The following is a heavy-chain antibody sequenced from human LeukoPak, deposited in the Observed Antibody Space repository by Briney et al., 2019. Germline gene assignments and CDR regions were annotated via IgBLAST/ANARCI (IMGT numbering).Heavy chain of an antibody. CDR2: IKQDGSEK. CDR1: GFSFSNYW. CDR3: ARDPTDYGTNTFDY. Sequence: PGGSLRLSCAASGFSFSNYWMSWVRQAPGKGLEWVANIKQDGSEKYYVDSAKGRFTISRDNAKNSLYLQMDSLRAEDTAVYYCARDPTDYGTNTFDYWGQGTLVTVSS. V-gene: IGHV3-7*01. D-gene: IGHD4/OR15-4a*01. J-gene: IGHJ4*02.